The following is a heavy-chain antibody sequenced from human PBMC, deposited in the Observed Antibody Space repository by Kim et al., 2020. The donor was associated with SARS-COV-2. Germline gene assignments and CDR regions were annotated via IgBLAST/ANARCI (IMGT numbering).Heavy chain of an antibody. V-gene: IGHV3-15*01. CDR3: TTGLINYYDIFTGYVY. CDR2: IKSKTDGGTT. D-gene: IGHD3-9*01. CDR1: GFTFSNAW. J-gene: IGHJ4*02. Sequence: GGSLRLSCAASGFTFSNAWMSWVRQAPGKGLEWVGRIKSKTDGGTTDYAAPVKGRFTISRDDSKNTLYLQMNSLKTEDTAVYYCTTGLINYYDIFTGYVYWGQGTLVTVSS.